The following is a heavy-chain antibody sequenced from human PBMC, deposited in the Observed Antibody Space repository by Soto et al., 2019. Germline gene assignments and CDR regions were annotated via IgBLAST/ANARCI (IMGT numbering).Heavy chain of an antibody. D-gene: IGHD2-2*01. V-gene: IGHV1-3*01. CDR3: ARGVVLGCSSTSCYYPFDY. Sequence: GASVKVSCKASGYTFTSYAMHWVRQAPGQRLEWMGWINAGNGDTKYSQKFQGRVTITRDTSASTAYMELSSLRSEDTAVYYCARGVVLGCSSTSCYYPFDYWGQGTLVTVSS. CDR2: INAGNGDT. CDR1: GYTFTSYA. J-gene: IGHJ4*02.